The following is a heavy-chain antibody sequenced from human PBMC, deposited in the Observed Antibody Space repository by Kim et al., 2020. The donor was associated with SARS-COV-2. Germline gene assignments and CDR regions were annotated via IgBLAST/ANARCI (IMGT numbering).Heavy chain of an antibody. CDR2: SNK. J-gene: IGHJ6*02. CDR3: ARSNYGMDV. V-gene: IGHV3-30*01. Sequence: SNKYYADSVKGRFTISRDNSKNTLYLQMNSLRAEDTAVYYCARSNYGMDVWGQGTTVTVSS.